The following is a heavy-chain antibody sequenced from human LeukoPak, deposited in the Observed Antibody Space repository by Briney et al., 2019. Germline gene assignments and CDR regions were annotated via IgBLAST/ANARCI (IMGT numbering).Heavy chain of an antibody. Sequence: HPGGSLRLSCAASGFTFSSYAMHWVRQAPGKGLEWVAVISYDGSNKYYADSVKGRFTISRDNSKNTLYLQMNSLRAEDTAVYYCARDLDIVVVVAATLDYWGQGTLVTVSS. CDR2: ISYDGSNK. D-gene: IGHD2-15*01. CDR3: ARDLDIVVVVAATLDY. CDR1: GFTFSSYA. V-gene: IGHV3-30*04. J-gene: IGHJ4*02.